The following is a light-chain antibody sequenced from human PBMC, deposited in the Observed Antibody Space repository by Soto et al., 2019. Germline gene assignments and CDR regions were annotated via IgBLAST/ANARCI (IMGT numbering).Light chain of an antibody. V-gene: IGLV3-25*02. CDR1: ALPKQY. Sequence: SYELTQPPSVSVSPGQTARITCSGDALPKQYAYWYHQKPGQAPVVVIYQDTERPSGIPERFSGSTSGTTVTLTITGVQAEDEADYYCPSADTTGTYLVFGGGTKVTVL. CDR3: PSADTTGTYLV. CDR2: QDT. J-gene: IGLJ2*01.